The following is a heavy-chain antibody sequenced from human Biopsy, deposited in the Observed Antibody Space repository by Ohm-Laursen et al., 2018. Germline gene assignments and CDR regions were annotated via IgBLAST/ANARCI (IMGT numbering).Heavy chain of an antibody. CDR1: GGSIISYY. J-gene: IGHJ5*02. V-gene: IGHV4-59*07. D-gene: IGHD3-3*01. CDR2: VYTGGNT. Sequence: SDTLSLTCSVSGGSIISYYWTWIRQPPGKGLEWIGHVYTGGNTNYNPSLKSRVTISKDTSKNQFSLQVNSVTAADTAVYYCARTPRDSFWSGSYKRGLWFDPWGQGTLVIVSS. CDR3: ARTPRDSFWSGSYKRGLWFDP.